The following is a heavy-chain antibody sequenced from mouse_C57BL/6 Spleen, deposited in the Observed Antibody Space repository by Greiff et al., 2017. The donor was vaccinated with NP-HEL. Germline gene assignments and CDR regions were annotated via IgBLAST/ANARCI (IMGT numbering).Heavy chain of an antibody. Sequence: QVQLQQSGPELVKPGASVKISCKASGYAFSSSWMNWVKQRPGKGLEWIGRIYPGDGDTNYNGKFKGKATLTADKSSSTAYMQLSSLTSEDSAVYFCARKGAYDYVYYAMDYWGQGTSVTVSS. CDR1: GYAFSSSW. CDR2: IYPGDGDT. V-gene: IGHV1-82*01. J-gene: IGHJ4*01. CDR3: ARKGAYDYVYYAMDY. D-gene: IGHD2-4*01.